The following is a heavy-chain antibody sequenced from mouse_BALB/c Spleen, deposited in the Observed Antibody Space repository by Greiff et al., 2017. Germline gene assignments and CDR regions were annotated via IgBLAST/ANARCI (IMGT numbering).Heavy chain of an antibody. CDR2: IDPFNGGT. CDR3: ARGWDLDY. D-gene: IGHD4-1*01. Sequence: EVQLQESGPELMKPGASVKISCKASGYSFTSYYMHWVKQSHGKSLEWIGYIDPFNGGTSYNQKFKGKATLTVDKSSSTAYMHLSSLTSEDSAVYYCARGWDLDYWGQGTTLTVSS. CDR1: GYSFTSYY. J-gene: IGHJ2*01. V-gene: IGHV1S135*01.